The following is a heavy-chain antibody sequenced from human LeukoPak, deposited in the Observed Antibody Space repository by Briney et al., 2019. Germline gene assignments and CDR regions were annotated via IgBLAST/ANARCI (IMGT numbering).Heavy chain of an antibody. J-gene: IGHJ4*02. CDR3: GRRFDS. V-gene: IGHV4-59*08. CDR1: GDSFSRYH. Sequence: TSETLSLTCTVSGDSFSRYHWTWIRQPPGKGLEYIVYIYSTGNTNYNPSLKSRLTISVDTSKNQFSLKLNSVTAADTAVYYCGRRFDSWGQGTLVTVSS. CDR2: IYSTGNT.